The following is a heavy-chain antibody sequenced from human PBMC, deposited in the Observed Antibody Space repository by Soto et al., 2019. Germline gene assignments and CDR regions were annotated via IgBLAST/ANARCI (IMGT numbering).Heavy chain of an antibody. D-gene: IGHD6-19*01. J-gene: IGHJ4*02. V-gene: IGHV3-23*01. CDR3: AKHAAAVATDY. Sequence: EVQLLESGGGLVQPGGSLRLSCRASGFTFSSYAMSWGRQAPGQGLEWVSLISASGGGTYYADSVKGRFNISRDNSKNTLYLQMNSLRAEDTAVYYCAKHAAAVATDYWGQGTQVTFSS. CDR1: GFTFSSYA. CDR2: ISASGGGT.